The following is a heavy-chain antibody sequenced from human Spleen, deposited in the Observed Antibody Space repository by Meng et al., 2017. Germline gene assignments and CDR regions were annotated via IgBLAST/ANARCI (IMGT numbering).Heavy chain of an antibody. J-gene: IGHJ4*02. CDR3: ARGPTTVAHDFDY. CDR1: GGSFSDYY. Sequence: QVQLQQRGAGLLKPSETLSLTCVVSGGSFSDYYWSWTRQPPGKGLEWIGEINHRGNTNYNSFLESRVTISVDTSQNSLSLKLSSVTAADSAVYYCARGPTTVAHDFDYWGQGTLVTVSS. CDR2: INHRGNT. V-gene: IGHV4-34*01. D-gene: IGHD4-11*01.